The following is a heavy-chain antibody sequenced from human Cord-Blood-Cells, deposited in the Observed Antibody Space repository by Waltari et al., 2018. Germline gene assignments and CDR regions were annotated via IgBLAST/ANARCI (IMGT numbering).Heavy chain of an antibody. V-gene: IGHV3-30*02. CDR1: GFPFSSYG. CDR2: IRYDGSNK. Sequence: QVQLVESGGGVVQPGGSLRLSCAASGFPFSSYGMHWVRQAPGKGLEWVAFIRYDGSNKYYADSVKGRFTISRDNSKNTLYLQMNSLRAEDTAVYYCAKSRLGKAVFDYWGQGTLVTVSS. CDR3: AKSRLGKAVFDY. D-gene: IGHD3-9*01. J-gene: IGHJ4*02.